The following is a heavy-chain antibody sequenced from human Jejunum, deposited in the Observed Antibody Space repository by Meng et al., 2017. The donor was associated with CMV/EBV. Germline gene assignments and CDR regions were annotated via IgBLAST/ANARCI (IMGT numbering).Heavy chain of an antibody. Sequence: SGFSVGVGHMNWVRQAPGKGLEWVSVICRGETTHYADSVKGRFTISRDNSKSMLYMQMNSLRAEDTAVYYCVRDRYSGHELTYFDYWGQGTLVTVSS. CDR2: ICRGETT. D-gene: IGHD5-12*01. J-gene: IGHJ4*02. V-gene: IGHV3-53*05. CDR3: VRDRYSGHELTYFDY. CDR1: GFSVGVGH.